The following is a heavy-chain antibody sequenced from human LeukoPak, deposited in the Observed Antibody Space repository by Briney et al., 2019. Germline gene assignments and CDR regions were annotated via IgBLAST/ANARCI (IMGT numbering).Heavy chain of an antibody. D-gene: IGHD2-2*01. V-gene: IGHV1-69*02. J-gene: IGHJ5*02. CDR1: GGTFSSYT. CDR2: IIPILGIA. CDR3: ARYVVVPAANQGGNWFDP. Sequence: SVKVSCKASGGTFSSYTISWVRQAPGQGLEWMGRIIPILGIANYAQKFQGRVMITADKSTSTAYMELSSLRSEDTAVYYCARYVVVPAANQGGNWFDPWGQGTLVTVSS.